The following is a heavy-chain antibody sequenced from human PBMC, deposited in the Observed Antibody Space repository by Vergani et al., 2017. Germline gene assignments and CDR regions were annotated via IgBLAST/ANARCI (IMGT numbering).Heavy chain of an antibody. Sequence: QVQLQESGPGLVKPSQTLSLTCTVSGASINNDFYYWHWIRQPAGKGLEWIGRIYVSGITDYNSSLQSRVSMSVDTSKNQFSLTLTSVTAADTAIYFCARVNTETNGHLYYYYMDVWGQGTAVTVS. V-gene: IGHV4-61*02. J-gene: IGHJ6*03. CDR2: IYVSGIT. CDR1: GASINNDFYY. CDR3: ARVNTETNGHLYYYYMDV. D-gene: IGHD4-11*01.